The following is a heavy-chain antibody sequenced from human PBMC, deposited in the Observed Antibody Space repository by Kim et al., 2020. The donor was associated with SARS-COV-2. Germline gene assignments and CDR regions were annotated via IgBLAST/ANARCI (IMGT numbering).Heavy chain of an antibody. D-gene: IGHD3-22*01. V-gene: IGHV3-7*03. Sequence: GGSLRLSCAASGFTFSSYWMSWVRQAPGKGLEWVANIKQDGSEKYYVDSVKGRFTISRDNAKNSLYLQMNSLRAEDTAVYYCAREGWAGITMIVVVIGSFDYWGQGTLVTVSS. CDR3: AREGWAGITMIVVVIGSFDY. CDR1: GFTFSSYW. CDR2: IKQDGSEK. J-gene: IGHJ4*02.